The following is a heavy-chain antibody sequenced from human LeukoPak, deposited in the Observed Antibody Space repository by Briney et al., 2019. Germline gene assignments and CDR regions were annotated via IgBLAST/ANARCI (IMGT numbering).Heavy chain of an antibody. Sequence: SETLSLTCTVSGGSMIDHYWSWVRQPPGKGLEWIGSIYGSGSTYYNPSLKSRVTISVDTSKNQFSLKLNSVTAADTAVYYCARHYGPWGQGTLVTVSS. V-gene: IGHV4-39*01. D-gene: IGHD3-10*01. CDR3: ARHYGP. J-gene: IGHJ5*02. CDR2: IYGSGST. CDR1: GGSMIDHY.